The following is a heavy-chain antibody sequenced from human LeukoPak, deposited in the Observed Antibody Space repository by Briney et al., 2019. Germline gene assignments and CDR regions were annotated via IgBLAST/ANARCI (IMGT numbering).Heavy chain of an antibody. Sequence: PGGSLRLSCAASGFSFSKAWMSWVRQAPGKGLEWVSYISSSGSTIYYADSVKGRFTISRDNAKNSLYLQMNSLRAEDTAVYYCARGARVPAAIEDYWGQGTLVTVSS. D-gene: IGHD2-2*01. CDR2: ISSSGSTI. CDR1: GFSFSKAW. CDR3: ARGARVPAAIEDY. J-gene: IGHJ4*02. V-gene: IGHV3-48*01.